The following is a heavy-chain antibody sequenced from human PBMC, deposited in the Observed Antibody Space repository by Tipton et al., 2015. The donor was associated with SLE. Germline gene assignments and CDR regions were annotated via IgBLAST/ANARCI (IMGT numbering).Heavy chain of an antibody. D-gene: IGHD6-6*01. CDR2: IYYSGGT. Sequence: TLSLTCTVSGGSISSGGYYWSWIRQHPGKGLEWIGSIYYSGGTYYNPSLQSRVTISVDTSKNQFSLKLSSLTAADTAVYYCARDPSSSAYNWFDPWGQGTLVTVSS. V-gene: IGHV4-31*03. CDR1: GGSISSGGYY. CDR3: ARDPSSSAYNWFDP. J-gene: IGHJ5*02.